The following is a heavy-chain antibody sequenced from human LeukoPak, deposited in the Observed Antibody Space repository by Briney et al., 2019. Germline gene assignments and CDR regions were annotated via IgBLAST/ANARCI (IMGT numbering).Heavy chain of an antibody. CDR1: GGSISSSSYY. CDR2: IYYSGST. D-gene: IGHD5-24*01. CDR3: ARQDGYNLDY. J-gene: IGHJ4*02. Sequence: KPSETLSLTCTVSGGSISSSSYYWGWIRQPPGKGLEWIGSIYYSGSTYYNPSLKSRVTISVDTSKNQFSLKLSSVTAADTAVYYCARQDGYNLDYWGQGTLVTVSS. V-gene: IGHV4-39*01.